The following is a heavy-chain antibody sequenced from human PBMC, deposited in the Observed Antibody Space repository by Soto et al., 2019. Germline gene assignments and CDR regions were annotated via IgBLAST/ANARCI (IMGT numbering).Heavy chain of an antibody. D-gene: IGHD1-26*01. Sequence: GGSLRLSCAASGFTFSSYAMSWVRQAPGKGLEWVSAISGSGASTYYADSVKGRFTISRDNSKNTLYLQMNSLGAEDTAIFYCAKSVRGTYYVGFDYWGQGTLVTVSS. V-gene: IGHV3-23*01. CDR1: GFTFSSYA. CDR2: ISGSGAST. J-gene: IGHJ4*02. CDR3: AKSVRGTYYVGFDY.